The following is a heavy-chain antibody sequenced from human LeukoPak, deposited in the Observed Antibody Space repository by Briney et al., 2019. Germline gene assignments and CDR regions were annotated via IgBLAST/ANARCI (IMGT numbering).Heavy chain of an antibody. J-gene: IGHJ4*02. CDR1: GGSFSGYY. D-gene: IGHD6-6*01. V-gene: IGHV4-34*01. CDR2: INHSGST. CDR3: ARGSLAARAFDY. Sequence: ASETLSLTCAVYGGSFSGYYWSWIRQPPGKGLEWIGEINHSGSTNYNPSLKSRVTISVDTSKNQFSLKLSSVPAADTAVYYCARGSLAARAFDYWGQGTLVTVSS.